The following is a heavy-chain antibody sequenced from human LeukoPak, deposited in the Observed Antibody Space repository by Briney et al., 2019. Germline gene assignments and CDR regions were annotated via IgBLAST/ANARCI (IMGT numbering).Heavy chain of an antibody. J-gene: IGHJ4*02. Sequence: GGSLRLSCAASGFTFSNYWMHWVRQAPGKGLVWVSRINEGGSVTDYADSVKGRFTISRDNAKNTLYLEMNSLRAEDTAVYYCSRDLRGRDDYWGQGTLVSVSS. CDR1: GFTFSNYW. CDR3: SRDLRGRDDY. D-gene: IGHD5-24*01. V-gene: IGHV3-74*01. CDR2: INEGGSVT.